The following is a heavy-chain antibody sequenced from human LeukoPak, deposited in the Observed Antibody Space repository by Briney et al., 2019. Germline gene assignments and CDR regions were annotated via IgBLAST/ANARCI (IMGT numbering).Heavy chain of an antibody. Sequence: EGSLRLSCAASGFTFINYGMYWVRQAPGKGLEWVATVWYDGNNKYYADSVRGRFTISRDNSKNMVFLHMNSLRVEDTAIYYCARDPDRSGFDFWGQGTLLTVSS. V-gene: IGHV3-33*07. D-gene: IGHD1-14*01. J-gene: IGHJ4*02. CDR2: VWYDGNNK. CDR1: GFTFINYG. CDR3: ARDPDRSGFDF.